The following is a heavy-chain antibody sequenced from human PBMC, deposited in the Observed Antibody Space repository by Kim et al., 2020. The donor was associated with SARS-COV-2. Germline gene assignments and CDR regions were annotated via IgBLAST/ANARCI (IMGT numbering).Heavy chain of an antibody. J-gene: IGHJ6*02. CDR3: ARGLYSGTWNHGMDV. D-gene: IGHD6-13*01. Sequence: ASVKVSCKASGYTFTSHAMNWVRQAPGQGLEWMGWINTNTGNPTYAQDFTGRFVFSLDTSVSAAYLQISSLKAEDTAVYYCARGLYSGTWNHGMDVWGQGTAVTVSS. CDR2: INTNTGNP. V-gene: IGHV7-4-1*02. CDR1: GYTFTSHA.